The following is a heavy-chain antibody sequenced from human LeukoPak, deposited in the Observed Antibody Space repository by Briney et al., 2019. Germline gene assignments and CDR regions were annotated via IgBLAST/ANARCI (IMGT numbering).Heavy chain of an antibody. Sequence: SETLSLTCTVSGGSISSYYWSWIRQPPGKGLEWIGYICYSGSTNYNPSLKSRVTMSVDTSNNQFSLKLTSVSAADTAVYYCAREYGDLDYWGQGTLVTVSS. J-gene: IGHJ4*02. D-gene: IGHD4-17*01. CDR1: GGSISSYY. CDR3: AREYGDLDY. V-gene: IGHV4-59*12. CDR2: ICYSGST.